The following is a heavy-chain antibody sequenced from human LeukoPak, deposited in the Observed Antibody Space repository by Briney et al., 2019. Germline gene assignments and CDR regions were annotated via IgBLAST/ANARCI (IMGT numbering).Heavy chain of an antibody. CDR1: GFAFGDFA. J-gene: IGHJ4*02. V-gene: IGHV3-21*01. Sequence: PGRSLRLSCASSGFAFGDFAMHWVRQAPGKGLEWVSSISSSSSYIYYADSVKGRFTISRDNAKNSLYLQMNSLRAEDTAVYYCARETYGSGSYYSKTFDYWGQGTLVTVSS. D-gene: IGHD3-10*01. CDR2: ISSSSSYI. CDR3: ARETYGSGSYYSKTFDY.